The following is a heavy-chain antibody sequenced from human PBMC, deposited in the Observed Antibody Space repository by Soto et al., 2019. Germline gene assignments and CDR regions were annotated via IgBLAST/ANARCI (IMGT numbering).Heavy chain of an antibody. D-gene: IGHD1-26*01. CDR1: GYTFTSYA. J-gene: IGHJ4*02. Sequence: QVQLVQSGAEEKKPGASVKVSCKASGYTFTSYAMHWVRQAPGQRLERMGWINAGNGNTKYSQKFQGRVTITRDTSASTAYMELSSLRSEDTAVYYCARVLVGATPVDYWGQGTLVTVSS. CDR3: ARVLVGATPVDY. V-gene: IGHV1-3*05. CDR2: INAGNGNT.